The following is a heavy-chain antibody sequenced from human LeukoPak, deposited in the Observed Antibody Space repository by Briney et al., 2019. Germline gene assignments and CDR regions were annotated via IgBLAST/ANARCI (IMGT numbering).Heavy chain of an antibody. CDR2: ISAYNGNT. CDR1: GYRFTSYG. Sequence: ASVKLSCKASGYRFTSYGISWVRQAPGQGLEWMGWISAYNGNTNDAQKLQGRVTMTTDTSTITAYMELRRLRSDDTAVYYCARGGDGDILTGLVFDYWGQGTLVTVSS. J-gene: IGHJ4*02. D-gene: IGHD3-9*01. V-gene: IGHV1-18*01. CDR3: ARGGDGDILTGLVFDY.